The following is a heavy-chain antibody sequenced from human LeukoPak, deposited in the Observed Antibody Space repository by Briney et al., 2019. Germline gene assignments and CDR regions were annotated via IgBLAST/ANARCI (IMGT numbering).Heavy chain of an antibody. D-gene: IGHD4-17*01. CDR3: ARVTVTTLPWASDY. Sequence: SDPVSLTCAVCSESYYRYYWLGPREPPEKALVGSGQINHSGGTIYNPSLKSRVTISVDTSKNQFSLKLSSVTAADTAVYYCARVTVTTLPWASDYWGQGTLVTVSS. CDR1: SESYYRYY. V-gene: IGHV4-34*01. J-gene: IGHJ4*02. CDR2: INHSGGT.